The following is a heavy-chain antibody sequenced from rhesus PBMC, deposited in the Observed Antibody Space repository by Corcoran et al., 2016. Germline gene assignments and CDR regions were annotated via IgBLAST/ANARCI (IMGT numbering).Heavy chain of an antibody. CDR3: VRGAYNWNYAY. D-gene: IGHD1-26*01. Sequence: QLQLQESGPGLVKPSETLSVTCAVSGGAISSSYWSWIGQAPGKGLEWSGYLYGSGSSTNYNPSLKSRVTLSVDTSKNQFSLKLSSVTAADTAVYYCVRGAYNWNYAYWGQGVLVTVSS. CDR2: LYGSGSST. V-gene: IGHV4-169*01. CDR1: GGAISSSY. J-gene: IGHJ4*01.